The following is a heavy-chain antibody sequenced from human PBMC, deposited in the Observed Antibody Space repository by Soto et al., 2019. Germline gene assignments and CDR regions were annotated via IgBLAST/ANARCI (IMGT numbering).Heavy chain of an antibody. CDR3: ARYDHIGVVPSALGAIDV. V-gene: IGHV4-4*02. CDR1: GGSISSNKW. Sequence: SETLSLTCAVYGGSISSNKWWSWVRQPPGKGLEWIGEIYHSGRTNYNPSLKSRVTISLDKPKNQFSLKLTSVTAADSAVYYCARYDHIGVVPSALGAIDVWGQGTTVTVSS. CDR2: IYHSGRT. J-gene: IGHJ6*02. D-gene: IGHD2-2*01.